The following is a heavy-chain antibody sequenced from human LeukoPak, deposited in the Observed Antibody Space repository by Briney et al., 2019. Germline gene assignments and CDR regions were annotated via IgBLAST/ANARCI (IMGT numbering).Heavy chain of an antibody. V-gene: IGHV3-53*01. CDR3: ARLVGAGFDY. D-gene: IGHD1-26*01. CDR1: GFTFSNYE. CDR2: IYSGGST. J-gene: IGHJ4*02. Sequence: GGSLRLSCAASGFTFSNYEMNWVRQAPGKGLEWVSVIYSGGSTYYADSVKGRFTISRDNSKNTLYLQMNSLRAEDTAVYYCARLVGAGFDYWGQGTLVTVSS.